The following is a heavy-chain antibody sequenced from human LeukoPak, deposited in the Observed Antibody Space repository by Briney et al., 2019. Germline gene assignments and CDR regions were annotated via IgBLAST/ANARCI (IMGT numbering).Heavy chain of an antibody. CDR3: ARGANNWNYRSYFGF. J-gene: IGHJ4*02. CDR1: GFSFSSYG. CDR2: AWYDGSTK. Sequence: GGSLRLSCAASGFSFSSYGMHWVRQAPGKGLEWVAVAWYDGSTKYYGASVKGRFTISRDNSKDTLYLEMNSLRAEDTAVYYCARGANNWNYRSYFGFGGQGTLVTVSS. D-gene: IGHD1-7*01. V-gene: IGHV3-33*01.